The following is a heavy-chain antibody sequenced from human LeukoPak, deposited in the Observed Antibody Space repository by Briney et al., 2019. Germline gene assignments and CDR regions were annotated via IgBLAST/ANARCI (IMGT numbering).Heavy chain of an antibody. CDR1: GGTFSSYA. V-gene: IGHV1-69*04. Sequence: SVKVSCKASGGTFSSYAISWVRQAPGQGLEWMGRIIPILGIANYAQKFQGRVTITADKSTSTAYMELSSLRSEDTAVYYCARDSYYDSSGYPPTQVAEYFQHWGQGTLVTVSS. J-gene: IGHJ1*01. D-gene: IGHD3-22*01. CDR2: IIPILGIA. CDR3: ARDSYYDSSGYPPTQVAEYFQH.